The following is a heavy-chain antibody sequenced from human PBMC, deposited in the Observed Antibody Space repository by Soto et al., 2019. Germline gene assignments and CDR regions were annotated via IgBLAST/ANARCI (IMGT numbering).Heavy chain of an antibody. D-gene: IGHD5-12*01. Sequence: SETLSLTCTVSGGSINPFYWSWVPQPAGKGLEWIGRIFSSGSTSFNPSLESRVAMSVDTSKNHFSLNLSSVTAADMAVYYCAREGSYSAYNFAHGIQLWSFDFWGQGALVTVSS. CDR3: AREGSYSAYNFAHGIQLWSFDF. CDR1: GGSINPFY. V-gene: IGHV4-4*07. J-gene: IGHJ4*02. CDR2: IFSSGST.